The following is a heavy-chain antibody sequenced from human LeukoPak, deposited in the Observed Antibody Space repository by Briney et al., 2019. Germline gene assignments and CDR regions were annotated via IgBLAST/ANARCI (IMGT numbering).Heavy chain of an antibody. D-gene: IGHD3-3*01. CDR2: INPSGGST. Sequence: ASVKVSCKASGYTFTSYYMHWVRQAPGQGLEWMGIINPSGGSTSYAQKFQGRVTMTRDTSTSTVYMELSSLRSDDTAVYYCARGTLDPITIFGVAYGMDVWGQGTTVTVSS. V-gene: IGHV1-46*01. CDR3: ARGTLDPITIFGVAYGMDV. CDR1: GYTFTSYY. J-gene: IGHJ6*02.